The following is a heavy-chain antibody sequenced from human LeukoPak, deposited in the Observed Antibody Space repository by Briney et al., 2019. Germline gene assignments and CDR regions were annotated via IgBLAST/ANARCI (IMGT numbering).Heavy chain of an antibody. CDR1: GFTFSNTW. J-gene: IGHJ3*02. Sequence: GGSLRLSCEASGFTFSNTWMHWVRQGPGKGLLWVSRIESGGTTIYAESVKGRFTISRDNSKNTLYLQMNSLRAEDTAVYYCARVEGAFDIWGQGTMVTVSS. CDR2: IESGGTT. CDR3: ARVEGAFDI. V-gene: IGHV3-74*01.